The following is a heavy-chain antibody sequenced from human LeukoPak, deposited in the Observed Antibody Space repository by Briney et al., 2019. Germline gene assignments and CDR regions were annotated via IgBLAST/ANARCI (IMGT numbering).Heavy chain of an antibody. D-gene: IGHD2-2*01. Sequence: GGSLRLSCAAAGFTFSSYTMSWGRQAPRERRGCGSAISGSGGSTYYADSVKARFTMSRDNSKTTLYLQMNSLRAEDTAVYYCAKDRIVVVPAPNWFDPWGQGTLVTVSS. CDR3: AKDRIVVVPAPNWFDP. J-gene: IGHJ5*02. CDR2: ISGSGGST. V-gene: IGHV3-23*01. CDR1: GFTFSSYT.